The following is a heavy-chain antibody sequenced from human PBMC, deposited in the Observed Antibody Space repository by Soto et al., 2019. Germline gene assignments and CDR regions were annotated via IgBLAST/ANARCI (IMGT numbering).Heavy chain of an antibody. CDR2: TYYRSKWYN. J-gene: IGHJ4*02. CDR1: GDSVSSNSAA. D-gene: IGHD6-19*01. CDR3: ARGPSMAVAGTGYFDY. Sequence: SQTLSLTCAISGDSVSSNSAAWNWIRQSPSRGLEWLGRTYYRSKWYNDYAVSVKSRITINPDTSKNQFSLQLNSVTPEDTAVYYCARGPSMAVAGTGYFDYWGQGTLVTVSS. V-gene: IGHV6-1*01.